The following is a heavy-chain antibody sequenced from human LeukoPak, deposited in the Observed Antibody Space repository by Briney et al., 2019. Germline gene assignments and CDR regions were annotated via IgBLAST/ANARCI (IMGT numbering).Heavy chain of an antibody. CDR2: IRYDGINK. CDR1: GFTFSSYA. CDR3: AKQNARGGTYEPVTV. J-gene: IGHJ4*02. V-gene: IGHV3-30*02. D-gene: IGHD3-16*01. Sequence: GGSLRLSCAASGFTFSSYAMSWVRQAPGKGLEWVAFIRYDGINKFYSDSVKGRFTISRDNSKNTLSLQMNSLRVEDAAVYYCAKQNARGGTYEPVTVWGQAALVTVSS.